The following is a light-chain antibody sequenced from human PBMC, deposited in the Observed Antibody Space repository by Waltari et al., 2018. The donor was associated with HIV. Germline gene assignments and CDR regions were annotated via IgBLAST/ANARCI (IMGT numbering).Light chain of an antibody. CDR2: RNN. Sequence: QSVLTQPPSASGTPGQRVTISCSGSSSNIGSNYVYWYQQLPGTAPKLLIYRNNQRPSGVPARFSGSKSGTSASRAISGLRSEDEADYYCAAWDDSLSVRFGGGTKLTVL. J-gene: IGLJ2*01. CDR3: AAWDDSLSVR. V-gene: IGLV1-47*01. CDR1: SSNIGSNY.